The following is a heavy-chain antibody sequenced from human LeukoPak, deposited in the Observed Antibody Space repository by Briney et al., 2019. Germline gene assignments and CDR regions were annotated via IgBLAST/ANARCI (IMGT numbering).Heavy chain of an antibody. CDR1: GGSISSGGYY. Sequence: PSETLSLTCTVSGGSISSGGYYWSWIRQHPGQGLEWIGYIYYSGSTYYNPSLKSRLTISVDTSKNQFSLKLSCVTAADTAVYYCVAPYSNPRDRSIDYWGQGTLVTVSS. V-gene: IGHV4-31*03. J-gene: IGHJ4*02. CDR2: IYYSGST. D-gene: IGHD4-11*01. CDR3: VAPYSNPRDRSIDY.